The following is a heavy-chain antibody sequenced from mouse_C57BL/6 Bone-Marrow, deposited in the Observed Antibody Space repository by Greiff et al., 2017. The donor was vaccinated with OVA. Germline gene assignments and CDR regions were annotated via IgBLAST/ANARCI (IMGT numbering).Heavy chain of an antibody. CDR3: ARKGLYGSWFAC. J-gene: IGHJ3*01. CDR1: GYAFTNYL. V-gene: IGHV1-54*01. Sequence: VQLQESGAELVRPGTSVKVSCKASGYAFTNYLIEWVKQRPGQGLEWIGVINPGSGGTNYNEKFKGKATLTADKSSSTAYMQLSSLTSEDSAVYFCARKGLYGSWFACWGQGTLVTVAA. D-gene: IGHD1-1*01. CDR2: INPGSGGT.